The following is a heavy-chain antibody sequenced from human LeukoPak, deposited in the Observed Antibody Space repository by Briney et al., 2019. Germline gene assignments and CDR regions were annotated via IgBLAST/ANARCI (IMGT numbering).Heavy chain of an antibody. D-gene: IGHD3-10*01. CDR2: INHSGST. Sequence: PSGTLSLTCAVYGGSFSDYYWSWLRQPPGKGLEWMGEINHSGSTNYNPSLKSRVTISVDTSKNQFSLKLSSVTAADTAVYYCARDSTMVRGLSFDYWGQGTLVTVSS. CDR3: ARDSTMVRGLSFDY. CDR1: GGSFSDYY. V-gene: IGHV4-34*01. J-gene: IGHJ4*02.